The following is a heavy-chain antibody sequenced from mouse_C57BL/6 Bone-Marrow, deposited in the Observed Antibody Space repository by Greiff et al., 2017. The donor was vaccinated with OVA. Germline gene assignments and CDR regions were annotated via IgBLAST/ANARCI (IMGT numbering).Heavy chain of an antibody. CDR1: GYTFTEYT. CDR3: ARHEGKLGYFDY. CDR2: FYPGSGSI. Sequence: VKLMESGAELVKPGASVKLSCKASGYTFTEYTIHWVKQRSGQGLEWIGWFYPGSGSIKYNEKFKDKATLTADKSSSTVYMELSRLTSEDSAVYFCARHEGKLGYFDYWGQGTTLTVSS. V-gene: IGHV1-62-2*01. J-gene: IGHJ2*01. D-gene: IGHD4-1*01.